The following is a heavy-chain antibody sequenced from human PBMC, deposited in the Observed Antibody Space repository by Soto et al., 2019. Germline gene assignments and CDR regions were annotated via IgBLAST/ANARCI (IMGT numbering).Heavy chain of an antibody. V-gene: IGHV4-59*01. D-gene: IGHD4-4*01. J-gene: IGHJ6*03. CDR1: GGSISSYY. Sequence: SETLSLTCTVSGGSISSYYWSWIRQPPGKGLEWIGYNYYSGSTNYNPSLKSRVTISVDTSKNQFSLKLSSVTAADTAVYYCAKMTTVTTYYYYYYMDVWGKGTTVTVSS. CDR3: AKMTTVTTYYYYYYMDV. CDR2: NYYSGST.